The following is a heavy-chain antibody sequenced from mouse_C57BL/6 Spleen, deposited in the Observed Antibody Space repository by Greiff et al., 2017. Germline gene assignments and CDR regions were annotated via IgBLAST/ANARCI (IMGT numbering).Heavy chain of an antibody. Sequence: EVKLMESGGGLVKPGGSLKLSCAASGFTFSDYGMHWVRQAPEKGLEWVAYISSGSSTIYYADTVKGRFTISRDNAKNTLCLQMTSLRSEDTAMYYCARGAYAMDDWGQGTSVTVSS. CDR3: ARGAYAMDD. V-gene: IGHV5-17*01. CDR2: ISSGSSTI. CDR1: GFTFSDYG. J-gene: IGHJ4*01.